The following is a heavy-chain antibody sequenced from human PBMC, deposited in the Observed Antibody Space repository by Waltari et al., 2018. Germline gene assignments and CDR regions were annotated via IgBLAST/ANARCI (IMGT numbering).Heavy chain of an antibody. J-gene: IGHJ6*02. Sequence: EVQLLESGGGLVQPGGSLRLSCAASGFTFSSYAMSWVRQAPGKGLEWVSAISGSGGSTYYSASVKGRFTISRDNSKNTLYLQMNSLRAEDTAVYYCAKDTRRHYYYGMDVWGQGTTVTVSS. D-gene: IGHD3-3*01. CDR3: AKDTRRHYYYGMDV. CDR2: ISGSGGST. V-gene: IGHV3-23*01. CDR1: GFTFSSYA.